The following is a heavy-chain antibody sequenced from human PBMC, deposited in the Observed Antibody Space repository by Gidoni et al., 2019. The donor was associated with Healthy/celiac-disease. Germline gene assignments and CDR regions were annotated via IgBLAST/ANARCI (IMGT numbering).Heavy chain of an antibody. J-gene: IGHJ3*02. Sequence: QVQLQESGPGLVKPSQTLSLTCTVSGGSISSGSYYWSWIRQPAGKGLEWIGRIYTSGSTNYDTSLKSRVTMSVDTSKNQFSLKLSSVTAADTAVYYCARIVVSDYGDYDDAFDIWGQGTMVTVSS. V-gene: IGHV4-61*02. D-gene: IGHD4-17*01. CDR1: GGSISSGSYY. CDR3: ARIVVSDYGDYDDAFDI. CDR2: IYTSGST.